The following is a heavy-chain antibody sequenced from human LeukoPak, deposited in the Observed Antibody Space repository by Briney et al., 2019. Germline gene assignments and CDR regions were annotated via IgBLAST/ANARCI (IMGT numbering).Heavy chain of an antibody. J-gene: IGHJ4*02. CDR1: GFTFSSYG. D-gene: IGHD3-16*01. Sequence: GGSLRLSRAASGFTFSSYGMHWVRQAPGKGLEWVAVISYDGSNKYYADSVKGRFTISRDNSKNTLYLQMNSLRAEDTAVYYCAKQLGDLYYFDYWGQGTLVTVSS. V-gene: IGHV3-30*18. CDR2: ISYDGSNK. CDR3: AKQLGDLYYFDY.